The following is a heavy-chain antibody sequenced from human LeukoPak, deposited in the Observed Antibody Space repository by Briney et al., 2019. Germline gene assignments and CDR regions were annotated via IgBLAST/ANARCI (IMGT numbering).Heavy chain of an antibody. CDR3: ARDLRSSSWASYYYYYMDV. Sequence: KPGGSLRLSCAASGFSLSSYAMSWVRQAPGKGLEWIGSIYYSGSTYYNPSLKSRVTISVDTSKDQFSLKLSSVTAADTAVYYCARDLRSSSWASYYYYYMDVWGKGTTVTVSS. CDR2: IYYSGST. J-gene: IGHJ6*03. CDR1: GFSLSSYA. V-gene: IGHV4-38-2*02. D-gene: IGHD6-13*01.